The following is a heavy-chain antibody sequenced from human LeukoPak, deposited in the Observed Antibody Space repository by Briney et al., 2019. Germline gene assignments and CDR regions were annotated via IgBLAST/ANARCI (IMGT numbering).Heavy chain of an antibody. Sequence: SVKVSCKASGGTFSSYAISWVRQAPGQGLEWMGGIIPIFGTANYAQKFQGRVTITADKSTSTAYMELSSLRSEDTAVYYCARVAPGSGSYLAYFDYWGQGTLVTVSS. CDR1: GGTFSSYA. J-gene: IGHJ4*02. D-gene: IGHD3-10*01. CDR2: IIPIFGTA. V-gene: IGHV1-69*06. CDR3: ARVAPGSGSYLAYFDY.